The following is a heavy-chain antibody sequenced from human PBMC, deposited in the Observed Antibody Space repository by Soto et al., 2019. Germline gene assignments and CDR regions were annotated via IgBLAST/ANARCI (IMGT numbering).Heavy chain of an antibody. V-gene: IGHV1-18*04. J-gene: IGHJ6*02. CDR2: ISGYNGNT. CDR3: ASASITMIRGVTYYYYGVDV. Sequence: ASVKVSCKASGYTFTSYGISWVRQAPGQGXEWMGLISGYNGNTNYAQKFQGRVTMTTDTSTNTAYMEVRSLRSDDTAVYYCASASITMIRGVTYYYYGVDVWGQGTTVTVSS. D-gene: IGHD3-10*01. CDR1: GYTFTSYG.